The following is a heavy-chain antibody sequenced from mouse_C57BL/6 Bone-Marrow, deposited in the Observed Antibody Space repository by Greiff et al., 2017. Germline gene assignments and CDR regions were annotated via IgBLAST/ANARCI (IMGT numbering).Heavy chain of an antibody. J-gene: IGHJ2*01. Sequence: EVQRVESGGGLVKPGGSLKLSCAASGFTFSSYTMSWVRQTPEKRLEWVATISGGGGNNYYPDSVKGRCTISRDNAKNTLYLQMSSLRSEDTALYYCARQGWLPFDYWGQGTTLTVSS. V-gene: IGHV5-9*01. CDR1: GFTFSSYT. D-gene: IGHD2-3*01. CDR3: ARQGWLPFDY. CDR2: ISGGGGNN.